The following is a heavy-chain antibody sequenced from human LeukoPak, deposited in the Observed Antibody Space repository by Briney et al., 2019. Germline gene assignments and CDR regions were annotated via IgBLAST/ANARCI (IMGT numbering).Heavy chain of an antibody. CDR2: IRYDGSNK. CDR1: GFTFSSYG. CDR3: ATCPPGAQRICYYFDY. V-gene: IGHV3-30*02. D-gene: IGHD1-26*01. Sequence: GGSLRLSCAASGFTFSSYGMHWVRQAPGKGLEWVAFIRYDGSNKYYADSVKGRFTISRDNSKNTLYLQMNSLRAEDTAVYYCATCPPGAQRICYYFDYWGQGTLVTVSS. J-gene: IGHJ4*02.